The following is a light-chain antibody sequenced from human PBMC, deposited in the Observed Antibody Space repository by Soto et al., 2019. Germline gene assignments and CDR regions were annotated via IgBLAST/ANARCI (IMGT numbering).Light chain of an antibody. CDR2: DAS. J-gene: IGKJ4*01. CDR3: QQYNNWPLT. CDR1: QSVSNS. Sequence: EIMMTQSPATLSVSPGERATLSCRASQSVSNSLAWYQQKPGQAPRLLIYDASTRATGLPTRFSGSGSGTEFTLTISSLQSADFAVYYCQQYNNWPLTFGGGTKVEIK. V-gene: IGKV3-15*01.